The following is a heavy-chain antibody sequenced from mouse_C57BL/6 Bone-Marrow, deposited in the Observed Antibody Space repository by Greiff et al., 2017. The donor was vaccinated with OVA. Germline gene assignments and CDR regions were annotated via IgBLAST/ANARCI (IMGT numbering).Heavy chain of an antibody. CDR1: GYTFTSYW. CDR2: IHPNSGST. Sequence: QVQLQQPGAELVKPGASVKLSCKASGYTFTSYWMHWVKQRPGQGLEWIGMIHPNSGSTNYNEKFKSKATLTVDKSSSPAYMQLSSLTSEDSAVYYCARDSNYVGFAYWGQGTLVTVSA. V-gene: IGHV1-64*01. CDR3: ARDSNYVGFAY. D-gene: IGHD2-5*01. J-gene: IGHJ3*01.